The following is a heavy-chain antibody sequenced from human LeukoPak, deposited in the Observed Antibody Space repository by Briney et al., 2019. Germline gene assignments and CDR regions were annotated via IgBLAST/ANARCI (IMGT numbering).Heavy chain of an antibody. Sequence: GGSLRLSCAASGFTFSSYGMYWVRQAPGKGLEWVAFIRYDGSNEYYADSVKGRFTISRDNSKNTLYLQMNSLRADDTAIYYCAKDGPAADKLYYYYYYMDVWGKGTTVTVSS. CDR2: IRYDGSNE. V-gene: IGHV3-30*02. J-gene: IGHJ6*03. CDR1: GFTFSSYG. CDR3: AKDGPAADKLYYYYYYMDV. D-gene: IGHD6-13*01.